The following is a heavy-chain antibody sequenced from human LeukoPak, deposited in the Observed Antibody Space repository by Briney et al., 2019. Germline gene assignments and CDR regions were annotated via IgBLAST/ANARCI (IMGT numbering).Heavy chain of an antibody. CDR1: GGTFSSYA. CDR3: ARGLPYDSSGYYYRWFDP. Sequence: SVKVSCKASGGTFSSYAISWVRQAPGQGLEWMGGIIPIFGTANYAQKFQGRVTITADESTSTAYMELSSLRSEDTAVCYCARGLPYDSSGYYYRWFDPWGQGTLVTVSS. J-gene: IGHJ5*02. D-gene: IGHD3-22*01. V-gene: IGHV1-69*13. CDR2: IIPIFGTA.